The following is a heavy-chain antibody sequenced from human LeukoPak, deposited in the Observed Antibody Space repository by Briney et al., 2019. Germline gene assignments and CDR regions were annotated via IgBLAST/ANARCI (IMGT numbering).Heavy chain of an antibody. Sequence: PSETLSLTCTVSGGFISSSSYYWGWIRQPPGKGLEWIGSIYYSGSTYYNPSLKSRVTISVDTSKNQFSLKLSSVTAADTAVYYCARVDLVHSSSWYLFDLWGRGTLVTVSS. CDR3: ARVDLVHSSSWYLFDL. CDR2: IYYSGST. V-gene: IGHV4-39*07. J-gene: IGHJ2*01. D-gene: IGHD6-13*01. CDR1: GGFISSSSYY.